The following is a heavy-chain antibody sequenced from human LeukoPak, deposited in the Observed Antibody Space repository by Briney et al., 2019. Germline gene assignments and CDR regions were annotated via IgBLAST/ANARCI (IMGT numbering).Heavy chain of an antibody. CDR1: GYSFTSYW. D-gene: IGHD1-26*01. J-gene: IGHJ3*02. Sequence: GEPLQSSSKGSGYSFTSYWIGWVRQMPRKGREWMGIIYSGDSDTRYSPSFQGQVTISADKSISTTYLQWSSLKASDTAMYYCARLLGPSGSYPEGDAFDIWGQGTMVTVSS. CDR2: IYSGDSDT. CDR3: ARLLGPSGSYPEGDAFDI. V-gene: IGHV5-51*01.